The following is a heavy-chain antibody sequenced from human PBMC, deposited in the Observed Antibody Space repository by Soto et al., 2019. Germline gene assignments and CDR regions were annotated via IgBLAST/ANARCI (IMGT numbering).Heavy chain of an antibody. Sequence: PSETMSFTCTVSDGPISRGGYYWTWIPYHPVCGLVLIGYIYYSASTHYLPSLTSRVTISVDTSKIQFSLMLISVTAADTVFYYCSIYIYGDYHFDYWCQGTLVTVSS. J-gene: IGHJ4*02. D-gene: IGHD4-17*01. CDR3: SIYIYGDYHFDY. V-gene: IGHV4-31*03. CDR2: IYYSAST. CDR1: DGPISRGGYY.